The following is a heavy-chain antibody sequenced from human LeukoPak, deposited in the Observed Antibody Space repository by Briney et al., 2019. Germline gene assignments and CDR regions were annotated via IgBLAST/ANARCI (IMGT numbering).Heavy chain of an antibody. Sequence: AASVKVSCKASGYTFTSYGISWVRQAPGQGLEWMGWISAYNGNTNYAQKLQGRVTMTTDTSTSTAYMELRSLRSDDTAVYYCARTDSGYGLDAFDIWGQGTMVTVSS. D-gene: IGHD5-12*01. CDR3: ARTDSGYGLDAFDI. CDR1: GYTFTSYG. V-gene: IGHV1-18*01. CDR2: ISAYNGNT. J-gene: IGHJ3*02.